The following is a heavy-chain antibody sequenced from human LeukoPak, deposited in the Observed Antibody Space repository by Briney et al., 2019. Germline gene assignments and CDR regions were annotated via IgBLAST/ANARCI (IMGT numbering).Heavy chain of an antibody. CDR3: ARDHYEQQLVRWYYYYYGMDV. J-gene: IGHJ6*02. D-gene: IGHD6-13*01. Sequence: SGGSLRLSCAASGFTFSSYEMNWVRQAPGKGLEWVSYISSSGSTIYYADSVKGRFTISRDNAKNSLYLQMNSLRAEDTAVYYCARDHYEQQLVRWYYYYYGMDVWGQGTTVTVSS. CDR1: GFTFSSYE. CDR2: ISSSGSTI. V-gene: IGHV3-48*03.